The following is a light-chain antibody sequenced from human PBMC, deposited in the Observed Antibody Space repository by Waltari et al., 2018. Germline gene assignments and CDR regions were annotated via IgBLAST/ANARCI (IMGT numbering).Light chain of an antibody. V-gene: IGKV3-20*01. CDR3: QQYGSSPA. CDR2: GAS. J-gene: IGKJ1*01. CDR1: QSVSSSY. Sequence: EIVLTQSPGTLSLSPGERATLTCRASQSVSSSYLAWYQQTPGQAPSLPIWGASSRATCIPDRFSGSGAGTDFTLTISRLEPEDVAVYDCQQYGSSPAFGQGTKVEIK.